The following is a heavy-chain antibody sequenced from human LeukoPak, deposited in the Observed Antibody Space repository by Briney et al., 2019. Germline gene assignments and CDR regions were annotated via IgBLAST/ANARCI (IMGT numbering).Heavy chain of an antibody. CDR2: IYYSGST. CDR1: GGSISSSSYY. CDR3: ASTSITYFQH. D-gene: IGHD3-3*02. J-gene: IGHJ1*01. Sequence: SETLSLTCTVSGGSISSSSYYWGWIRQPPGKELEWIGSIYYSGSTYYNPSLKSRVTISVDTSKNQFSLKLSSVTAADTAVYYCASTSITYFQHWGQGTLVTVSS. V-gene: IGHV4-39*01.